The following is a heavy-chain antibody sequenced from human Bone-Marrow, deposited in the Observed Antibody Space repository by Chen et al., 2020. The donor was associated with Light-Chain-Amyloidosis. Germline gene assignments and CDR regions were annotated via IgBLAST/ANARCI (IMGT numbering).Heavy chain of an antibody. J-gene: IGHJ4*02. CDR2: IYPDHSDA. Sequence: EVQLEQSGPEVKKPGESLKISCKGAGYTFPNYWIGWVRLMPGKGLEWRGVIYPDHSDARYSPSFEGQVTISADKSITTAYLQWRSLKASDTAMYYCARRRDGYNFDYWGQGTLVTVSS. CDR3: ARRRDGYNFDY. D-gene: IGHD5-12*01. CDR1: GYTFPNYW. V-gene: IGHV5-51*01.